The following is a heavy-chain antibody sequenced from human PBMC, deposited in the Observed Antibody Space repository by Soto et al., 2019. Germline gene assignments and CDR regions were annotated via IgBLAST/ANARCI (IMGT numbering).Heavy chain of an antibody. D-gene: IGHD6-13*01. Sequence: QVQLVESGGGVVQPGRSLTVSCAASGISISTYAMHWVRQAPGKGLEWVAVISQDGSVKYYADSVKGRLTISRDNPKNTLFLQMNSLGADDTAVYYCAGRQQNCYYNGMDVWGQGTTVTVSS. CDR2: ISQDGSVK. V-gene: IGHV3-30*03. CDR1: GISISTYA. J-gene: IGHJ6*02. CDR3: AGRQQNCYYNGMDV.